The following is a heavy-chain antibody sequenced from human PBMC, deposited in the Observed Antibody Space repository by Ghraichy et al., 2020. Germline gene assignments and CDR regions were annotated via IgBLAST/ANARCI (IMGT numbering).Heavy chain of an antibody. J-gene: IGHJ4*02. CDR3: ARGHFGLED. CDR1: GAPITSYY. D-gene: IGHD3-3*02. CDR2: IYHDGDT. V-gene: IGHV4-59*01. Sequence: SETLSLTCTVSGAPITSYYWSWVRQPPGKGLEWIAYIYHDGDTDYIPSLKSRATISIDTSRNTVSLKLSSVTAADTAVYHCARGHFGLEDWGQGTLVTVSS.